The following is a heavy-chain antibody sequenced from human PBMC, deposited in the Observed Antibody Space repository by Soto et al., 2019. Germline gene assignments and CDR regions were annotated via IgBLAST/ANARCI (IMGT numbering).Heavy chain of an antibody. D-gene: IGHD4-17*01. CDR1: GVTCSNAW. Sequence: GGSLRLSCAASGVTCSNAWMNWVRQAPGKGLEWVGRIKSKTDGGTTDYAAPVKGRFTISRDDSKNTLYLQMNSLKTEDTAVYFCTTVSGDIHYYYYYGMDVWGQGTMVTVSS. CDR2: IKSKTDGGTT. CDR3: TTVSGDIHYYYYYGMDV. J-gene: IGHJ6*02. V-gene: IGHV3-15*07.